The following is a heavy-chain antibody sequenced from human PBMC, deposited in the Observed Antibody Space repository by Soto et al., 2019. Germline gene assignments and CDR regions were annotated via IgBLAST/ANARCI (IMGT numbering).Heavy chain of an antibody. CDR2: ISWNSGSI. V-gene: IGHV3-9*01. J-gene: IGHJ6*02. Sequence: AGGSLRLSCAASGFTFDDYAMHWVRQAPGKGLEWVSGISWNSGSIGYADSVKGRFTISRDNAKNSLYLQMNSLRAEDTALYYCAKDSTDSNYGYYGMDVWGQGTTVTVSS. CDR3: AKDSTDSNYGYYGMDV. CDR1: GFTFDDYA. D-gene: IGHD4-4*01.